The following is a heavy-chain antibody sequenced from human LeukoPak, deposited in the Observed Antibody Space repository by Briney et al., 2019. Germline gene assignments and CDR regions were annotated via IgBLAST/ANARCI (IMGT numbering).Heavy chain of an antibody. D-gene: IGHD4-23*01. V-gene: IGHV3-30*03. CDR1: GFNFSRFG. Sequence: GGSLRLSCAASGFNFSRFGMHWVRQAPGKGLEWVAVISYDGSTKYYADSVKGRFTISRDNSKNTLYLQMNSLTVHDTAVYYCATSLRPGGGNSFLLDYWGQGILVTVSS. CDR3: ATSLRPGGGNSFLLDY. J-gene: IGHJ4*02. CDR2: ISYDGSTK.